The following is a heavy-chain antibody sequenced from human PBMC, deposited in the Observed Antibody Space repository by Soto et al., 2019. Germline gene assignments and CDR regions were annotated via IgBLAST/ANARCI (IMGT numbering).Heavy chain of an antibody. J-gene: IGHJ4*02. CDR1: GFTFSSYE. V-gene: IGHV3-48*03. Sequence: EVQLVESGGGLVQPGGSLRLSCAASGFTFSSYEMNWVRQAPGKGLEWVSYISSSGSTIYYADYVKGRFTISRDNAKNSLYLQMNSLRAEDTAVYYCAKSGYGDYGGATDYWGQGTLVTVSS. CDR3: AKSGYGDYGGATDY. CDR2: ISSSGSTI. D-gene: IGHD4-17*01.